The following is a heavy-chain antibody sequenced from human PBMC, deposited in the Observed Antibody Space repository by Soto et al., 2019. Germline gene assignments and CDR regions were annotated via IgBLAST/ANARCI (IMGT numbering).Heavy chain of an antibody. V-gene: IGHV4-34*01. D-gene: IGHD3-22*01. CDR3: ARGCYDSSGYYYEARYFDY. Sequence: SETLSLTCAVYGGSFSGYYWSWIRQPPGKGLEWIGEINHSGSTNYNPSLKSRVTISVDTSKNQFSLKLSSVTAADTAVYYCARGCYDSSGYYYEARYFDYWGQGTLVTVSS. CDR1: GGSFSGYY. J-gene: IGHJ4*02. CDR2: INHSGST.